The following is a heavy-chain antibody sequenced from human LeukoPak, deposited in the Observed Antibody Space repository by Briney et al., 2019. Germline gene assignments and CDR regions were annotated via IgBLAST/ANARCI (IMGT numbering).Heavy chain of an antibody. CDR2: ISGSGGST. V-gene: IGHV3-23*01. D-gene: IGHD3-10*01. CDR1: GFTFSSYA. J-gene: IGHJ4*02. Sequence: PGGSLRLSCAASGFTFSSYAMSWVRQAPGKGLEWVSAISGSGGSTYYADSVKGRFTISRDNSKNTLYLQMNSLRAEDTAVYYCAKDPVLLWFGEPSPVFDYWGQGTLVTVSS. CDR3: AKDPVLLWFGEPSPVFDY.